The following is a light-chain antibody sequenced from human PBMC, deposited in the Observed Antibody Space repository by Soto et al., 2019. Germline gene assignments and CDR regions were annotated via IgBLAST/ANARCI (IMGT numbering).Light chain of an antibody. CDR1: QSLGSN. CDR2: GSS. Sequence: EIVLTQSPATVSVSPWERATLSCRASQSLGSNLAWYQQKPGQAPRLLIYGSSTRATAIPARFSCSGSGTEFTLTISSLQSEDFAVYYCQQYNNWPLTFGGGTKVEIK. CDR3: QQYNNWPLT. J-gene: IGKJ4*01. V-gene: IGKV3-15*01.